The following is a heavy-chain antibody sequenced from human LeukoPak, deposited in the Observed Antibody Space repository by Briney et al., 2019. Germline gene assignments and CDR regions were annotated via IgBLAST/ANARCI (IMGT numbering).Heavy chain of an antibody. J-gene: IGHJ4*02. CDR3: VRGSGWFLY. D-gene: IGHD6-19*01. CDR2: IKGDGSEK. Sequence: GGSLRLSCAASGFTFGNHWMSWVRQAPGKGLEWVATIKGDGSEKQDVDSVKGRFTISRDNAKSSLYLQMNSLGVEDMAVYYCVRGSGWFLYWGQGTLVTVSS. CDR1: GFTFGNHW. V-gene: IGHV3-7*04.